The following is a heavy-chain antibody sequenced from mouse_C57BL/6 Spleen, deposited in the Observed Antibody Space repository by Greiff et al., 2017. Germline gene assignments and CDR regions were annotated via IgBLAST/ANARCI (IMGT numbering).Heavy chain of an antibody. J-gene: IGHJ3*01. CDR1: GYTFTDYE. D-gene: IGHD2-4*01. Sequence: VQLQQSGAELVRPGASVTLSCKASGYTFTDYEMHWVKQTPVHGLEWIGAIDPETGGTAYNQKFKGKAILTADKSSSTAYMELRSLTSEDSAGYYCTRIYYDDDAWFAYWGQGTLVTVSA. CDR3: TRIYYDDDAWFAY. CDR2: IDPETGGT. V-gene: IGHV1-15*01.